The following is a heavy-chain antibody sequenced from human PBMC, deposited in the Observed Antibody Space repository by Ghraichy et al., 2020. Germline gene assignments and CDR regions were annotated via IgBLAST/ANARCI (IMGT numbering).Heavy chain of an antibody. D-gene: IGHD2-15*01. CDR3: AKDIGGAATVSDAFDI. J-gene: IGHJ3*02. Sequence: GESLNISCAASGFTFDDYAMHWVRQAPGKGLEWVSLISGDGGSKYYADSVKGRFTISRDNSKNSLYLQMNSLRTEDTALYYCAKDIGGAATVSDAFDIWGQGTMVTVSS. CDR2: ISGDGGSK. CDR1: GFTFDDYA. V-gene: IGHV3-43*02.